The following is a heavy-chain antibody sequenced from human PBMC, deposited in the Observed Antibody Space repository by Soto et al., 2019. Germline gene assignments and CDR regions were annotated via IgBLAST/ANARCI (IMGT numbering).Heavy chain of an antibody. CDR3: AKGDSIAATDLDY. J-gene: IGHJ4*02. CDR1: GFTFSSYG. V-gene: IGHV3-30*18. CDR2: ISYDGSNK. Sequence: QVQLVESGGGVVQPGRSLRLSCAASGFTFSSYGMHWVRQAPGKGLEWVAVISYDGSNKYYADSVKGRFTISRDNSKNTLYLQMNSLRAEDTAVYYCAKGDSIAATDLDYWGQGTLVTVSS. D-gene: IGHD6-13*01.